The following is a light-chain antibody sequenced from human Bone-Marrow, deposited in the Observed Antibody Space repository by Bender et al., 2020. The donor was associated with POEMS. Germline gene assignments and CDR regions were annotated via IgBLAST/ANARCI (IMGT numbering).Light chain of an antibody. Sequence: QSVLTQPPSVSGAPGQTVTISCTGTSSNMRAGYGVNWYQQLPGTAPRLLIYNNKKRPSGVPDRISGSKSGTSASLAITGLQAEDEADYYCQCYDISLSGWVFGAGTKLTAL. CDR1: SSNMRAGYG. V-gene: IGLV1-40*01. CDR2: NNK. J-gene: IGLJ3*02. CDR3: QCYDISLSGWV.